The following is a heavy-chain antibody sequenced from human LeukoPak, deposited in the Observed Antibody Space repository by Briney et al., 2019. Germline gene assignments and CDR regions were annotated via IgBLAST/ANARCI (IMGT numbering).Heavy chain of an antibody. CDR2: IKSKGAGGTA. CDR3: TDSIIGGAH. Sequence: PGGSLRLSCIASGVTLSDAWMTWVRQAPGKGLESVARIKSKGAGGTADYAAPVKGRFTISRDDSKNMLFLQMNSLKIEDTAVYYCTDSIIGGAHWGQGTLVTVSS. D-gene: IGHD1-26*01. V-gene: IGHV3-15*01. J-gene: IGHJ4*02. CDR1: GVTLSDAW.